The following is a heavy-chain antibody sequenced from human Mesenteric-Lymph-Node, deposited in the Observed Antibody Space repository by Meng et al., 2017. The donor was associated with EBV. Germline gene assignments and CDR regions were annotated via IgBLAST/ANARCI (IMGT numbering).Heavy chain of an antibody. CDR3: ARGGYDFWSGYYTFDY. D-gene: IGHD3-3*01. V-gene: IGHV1-3*01. Sequence: VRVGQLRSGVKSPWALVKVSCHASGFSVTSSATPGVRQAPGHSPEWMGWINACNDNTKYSQKFQHRVTILRDTSATTAYMELSSLRSADTAVYYCARGGYDFWSGYYTFDYWGQGNLVTVSS. J-gene: IGHJ4*02. CDR2: INACNDNT. CDR1: GFSVTSSA.